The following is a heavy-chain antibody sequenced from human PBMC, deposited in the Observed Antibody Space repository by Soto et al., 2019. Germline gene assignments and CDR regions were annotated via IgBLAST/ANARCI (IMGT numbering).Heavy chain of an antibody. V-gene: IGHV4-34*01. J-gene: IGHJ5*02. Sequence: SETLSLTCAVYGGSFSGYYLSWIRQPPGKGLEWIGEINHSGSTNYNPSLKSRVTISVDTSKNQFSLKLSSVTAADTAVYYCAASAGIAAAGWVDPWGQGTLVTVSS. CDR2: INHSGST. D-gene: IGHD6-13*01. CDR1: GGSFSGYY. CDR3: AASAGIAAAGWVDP.